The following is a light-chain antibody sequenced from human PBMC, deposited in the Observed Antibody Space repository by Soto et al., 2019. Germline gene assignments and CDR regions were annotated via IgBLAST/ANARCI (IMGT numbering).Light chain of an antibody. Sequence: LVLTQSPLSQPVALGKPASFSCRSSQSLLYSDGETYLSWFQQRPGQSPRRLLYKVSNRDALVPDRFSGRGSGTDFTLTISRVEAEDVGIYSCMQGTHWPYTFGQGTKLEI. CDR1: QSLLYSDGETY. V-gene: IGKV2-30*01. CDR3: MQGTHWPYT. CDR2: KVS. J-gene: IGKJ2*01.